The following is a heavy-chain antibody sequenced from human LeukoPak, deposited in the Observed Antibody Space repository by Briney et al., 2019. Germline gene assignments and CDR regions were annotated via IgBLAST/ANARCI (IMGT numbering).Heavy chain of an antibody. D-gene: IGHD1-14*01. CDR3: AKDLFGTDY. CDR2: ISYDGSNK. CDR1: GFTFSSYG. V-gene: IGHV3-30*18. J-gene: IGHJ4*02. Sequence: GGSLRLSCAASGFTFSSYGMHWVRQAPGKGLEWVAVISYDGSNKYYADSVKGRFTISRDNSKNTLYLQMNSLRAEDTAGYYCAKDLFGTDYWGQGTLVTVSS.